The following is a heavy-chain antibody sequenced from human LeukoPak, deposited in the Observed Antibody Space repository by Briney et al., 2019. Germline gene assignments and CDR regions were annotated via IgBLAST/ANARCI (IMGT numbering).Heavy chain of an antibody. CDR1: GGSFSGYY. CDR3: ARGNATMARGFDY. V-gene: IGHV4-34*01. Sequence: SETLSLNCAVYGGSFSGYYWSWIRQPPGQGLEWIGEINHSGSTNYNPSLKSRVTISVDTSKNQFSLKLSSVTAAVTAVYYCARGNATMARGFDYWGQGTLVTVSS. D-gene: IGHD3-10*01. CDR2: INHSGST. J-gene: IGHJ4*02.